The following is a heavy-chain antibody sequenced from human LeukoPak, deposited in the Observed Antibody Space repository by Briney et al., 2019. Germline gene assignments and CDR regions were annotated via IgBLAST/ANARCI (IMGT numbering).Heavy chain of an antibody. J-gene: IGHJ4*02. CDR1: GFTFSSYS. CDR2: ISSSSTI. D-gene: IGHD3-10*01. V-gene: IGHV3-48*01. Sequence: PGGSLRLSCAVSGFTFSSYSMNWVRQAPGKGLEWVSYISSSSTIYYADSVKGRFTISRDNAKNSLHLQMNSLRAEDTAVYYCASVMVRGVKFDYWGQGTLVTVSS. CDR3: ASVMVRGVKFDY.